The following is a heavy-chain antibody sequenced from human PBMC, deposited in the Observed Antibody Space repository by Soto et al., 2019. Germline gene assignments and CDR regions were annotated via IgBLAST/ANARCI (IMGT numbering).Heavy chain of an antibody. D-gene: IGHD3-22*01. CDR1: GFTFSNYG. J-gene: IGHJ4*02. V-gene: IGHV3-30*18. CDR3: AKDTYYYDSSGYYVFDY. CDR2: ISYDGSNK. Sequence: GGSLRLACGDSGFTFSNYGMHWVRQAPGKGLEWVAGISYDGSNKHYADSAEGRFTISRDNSKSTVYLQMNSLRAEDTAIYYCAKDTYYYDSSGYYVFDYWGQGALVTVSS.